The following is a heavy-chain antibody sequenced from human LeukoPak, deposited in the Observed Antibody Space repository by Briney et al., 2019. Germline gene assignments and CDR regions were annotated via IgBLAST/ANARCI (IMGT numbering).Heavy chain of an antibody. V-gene: IGHV1-8*01. D-gene: IGHD3-10*01. CDR2: MNPNSGNT. CDR1: GYTFSSYE. Sequence: ASVTVSCKTSGYTFSSYEINWVRQSPGQGLEWMGWMNPNSGNTAYAQKFQGRVTMTRDASIRTAYMELSSLRSEDTAVYYCVRLFVQEPSGWFDPWGQGTLVTVS. J-gene: IGHJ5*02. CDR3: VRLFVQEPSGWFDP.